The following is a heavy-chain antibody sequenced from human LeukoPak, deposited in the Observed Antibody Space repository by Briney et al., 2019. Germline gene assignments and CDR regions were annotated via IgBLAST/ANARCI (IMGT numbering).Heavy chain of an antibody. CDR1: GGSISSSSYY. D-gene: IGHD2/OR15-2a*01. CDR2: IYHSGST. CDR3: ARHDVSESSHDY. Sequence: PSETLSLTCTVSGGSISSSSYYWGWIRQPPGKGLEWIGSIYHSGSTYYNPSLKSRVTISVDTSKNQFSLKLSSVTAADTAVYYCARHDVSESSHDYWGQGTLVTVSS. J-gene: IGHJ4*02. V-gene: IGHV4-39*01.